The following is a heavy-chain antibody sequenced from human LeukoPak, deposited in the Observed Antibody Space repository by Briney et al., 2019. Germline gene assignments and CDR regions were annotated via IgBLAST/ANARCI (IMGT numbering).Heavy chain of an antibody. CDR2: VYQSGST. Sequence: SETLSLTCTVSGGSISNSDHYWSWIRQYPGKGLEWIGYVYQSGSTLYNPSLKSRVTISVDTSKNRFSLKLSSMTAADTTVYCARGRDRHSGTYSYYFDNWGQGTLVTVSS. CDR3: ARGRDRHSGTYSYYFDN. V-gene: IGHV4-31*03. J-gene: IGHJ4*02. CDR1: GGSISNSDHY. D-gene: IGHD1-26*01.